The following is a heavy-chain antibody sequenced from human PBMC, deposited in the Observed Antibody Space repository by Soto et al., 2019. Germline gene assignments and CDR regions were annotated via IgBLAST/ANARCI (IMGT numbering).Heavy chain of an antibody. CDR3: ARGTFDFWSGYGMDV. D-gene: IGHD3-3*01. CDR1: GGTFSSYA. J-gene: IGHJ6*02. Sequence: ASVKVSCKASGGTFSSYAISWVRQAPGQGLEWMGWISAYNGNTNYAQKLQGRVTMTTDTSTSTAYMELRSLRSDDTAVYYCARGTFDFWSGYGMDVWGQGTTVTVSS. CDR2: ISAYNGNT. V-gene: IGHV1-18*01.